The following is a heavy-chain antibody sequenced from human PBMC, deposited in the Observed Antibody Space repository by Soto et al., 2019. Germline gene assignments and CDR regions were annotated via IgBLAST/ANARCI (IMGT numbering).Heavy chain of an antibody. D-gene: IGHD5-12*01. Sequence: PGGSLRLSCAAGGFTFSSSAMHWVLQAPGKGLEWVAVISYDGSNKYYADSVKGRFTISRDNSKNTLYLQMNSLRAEDTAVYYCEREYPGVGNSGPDYWGQGTLVTVSS. CDR2: ISYDGSNK. CDR3: EREYPGVGNSGPDY. J-gene: IGHJ4*02. V-gene: IGHV3-30-3*01. CDR1: GFTFSSSA.